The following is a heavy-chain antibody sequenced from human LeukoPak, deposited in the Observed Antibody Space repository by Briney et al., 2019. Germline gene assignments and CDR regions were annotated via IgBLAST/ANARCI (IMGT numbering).Heavy chain of an antibody. Sequence: PSETLSLTCTVSGGSISSSSDYWGWIRQAPGKGLEWIGSIYYHEDTYYNSSLKSRVTISVDTSKNQFSLKLNSVTAADTAVYFCARRAYSAAYWKHFDYWGQGILVTVSS. CDR1: GGSISSSSDY. CDR3: ARRAYSAAYWKHFDY. V-gene: IGHV4-39*01. J-gene: IGHJ4*02. CDR2: IYYHEDT. D-gene: IGHD1-1*01.